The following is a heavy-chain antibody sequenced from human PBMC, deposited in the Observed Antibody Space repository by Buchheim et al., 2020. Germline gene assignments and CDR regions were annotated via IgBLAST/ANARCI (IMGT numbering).Heavy chain of an antibody. V-gene: IGHV3-74*01. Sequence: EVQLVESGGGLIQPGGSLRLSCAASGFTFSRFWMHWVRQAPGKGLVWVSRIDEYGTIKNYADSVKGRFTLSRENARNTLYLQMNSLRVEDTAVYYCVRDLVGGSDYWGQGIL. CDR1: GFTFSRFW. CDR3: VRDLVGGSDY. D-gene: IGHD6-25*01. CDR2: IDEYGTIK. J-gene: IGHJ4*02.